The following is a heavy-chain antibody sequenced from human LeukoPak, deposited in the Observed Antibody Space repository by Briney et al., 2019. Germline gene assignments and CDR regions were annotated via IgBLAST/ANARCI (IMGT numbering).Heavy chain of an antibody. Sequence: GASVKVSCKASGYTFTTYGMTWVRQAPGQGLQWMGIIAYNGNTYYAENLQGRVTMTTDSSTNTAYMELRNLRSDDTAVYYCARCSSSWYLYDYWGQGTLVTVSS. CDR3: ARCSSSWYLYDY. CDR2: IIAYNGNT. V-gene: IGHV1-18*01. D-gene: IGHD6-13*01. J-gene: IGHJ4*02. CDR1: GYTFTTYG.